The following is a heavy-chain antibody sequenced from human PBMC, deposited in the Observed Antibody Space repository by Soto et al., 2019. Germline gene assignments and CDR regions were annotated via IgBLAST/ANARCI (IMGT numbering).Heavy chain of an antibody. J-gene: IGHJ6*02. CDR2: ISYDGSNK. V-gene: IGHV3-30*18. CDR3: AKIRRFGELSYYGMDV. Sequence: GGSLRLSCAASGFTFSSYGMHWVRQAPGKGLEWVAVISYDGSNKYYADSVKGRFTISRDNSKNTLYLQMNSLRAEDTAVYYCAKIRRFGELSYYGMDVWGQGTTVTVS. D-gene: IGHD3-10*01. CDR1: GFTFSSYG.